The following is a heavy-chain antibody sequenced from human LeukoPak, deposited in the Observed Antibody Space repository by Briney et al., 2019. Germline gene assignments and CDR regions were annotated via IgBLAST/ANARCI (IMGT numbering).Heavy chain of an antibody. J-gene: IGHJ4*02. V-gene: IGHV3-74*01. CDR1: GFTLSSYW. CDR2: INSDGSST. Sequence: GGSLRLSSAASGFTLSSYWMHSVRQAPGTGLVWVSRINSDGSSTSYADSAKSRVTISRDNAKKTLYLQMNSLRAEDTAVYYCAIGGGSYYMDYGGQGTLVTVHS. CDR3: AIGGGSYYMDY. D-gene: IGHD1-26*01.